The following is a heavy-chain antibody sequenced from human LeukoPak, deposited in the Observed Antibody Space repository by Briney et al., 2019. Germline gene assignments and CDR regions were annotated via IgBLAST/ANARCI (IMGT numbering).Heavy chain of an antibody. V-gene: IGHV3-74*01. J-gene: IGHJ4*02. CDR3: LPIWYSGLDY. CDR2: INSDGSST. Sequence: GGSLRLSCAASGFTFSSYCMHWLRQAPGKGLVWVSRINSDGSSTSYADSVKGRFTISRDNAKNTLYLQMNSLRAEDTAVYYCLPIWYSGLDYWGEGTLVTVSS. CDR1: GFTFSSYC. D-gene: IGHD2-8*01.